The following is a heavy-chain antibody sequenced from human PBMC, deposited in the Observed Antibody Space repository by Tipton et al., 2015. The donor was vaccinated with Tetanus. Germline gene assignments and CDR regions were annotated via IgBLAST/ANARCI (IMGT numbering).Heavy chain of an antibody. J-gene: IGHJ6*02. D-gene: IGHD6-13*01. CDR3: ARLSIASTGTYGLTFYYGMDV. V-gene: IGHV4-39*02. CDR2: VYYSGST. Sequence: TLSLTCTVSSAPISSSDFSWGWIRQPPGGGLEWIGTVYYSGSTYYNPSLKSRVAISVDTSKNHFSLRLSSVTAADTAVYYCARLSIASTGTYGLTFYYGMDVWGPGTTVTVSS. CDR1: SAPISSSDFS.